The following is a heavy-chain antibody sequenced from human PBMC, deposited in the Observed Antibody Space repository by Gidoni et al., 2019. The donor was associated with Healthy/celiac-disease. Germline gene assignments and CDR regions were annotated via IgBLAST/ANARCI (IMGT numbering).Heavy chain of an antibody. CDR3: AKGQELSGWYGPDAFDI. CDR2: ISYDGSNK. Sequence: QVQLVESGGGVVQPGRSLRLSCAASGFTFSSYGMHWVRQAPGKGLEWVAVISYDGSNKYYADSVKGRFTISRDNSKNTLYLQMNSLRAEDTAVYYCAKGQELSGWYGPDAFDIWGQGTMVTVSS. CDR1: GFTFSSYG. D-gene: IGHD6-19*01. J-gene: IGHJ3*02. V-gene: IGHV3-30*18.